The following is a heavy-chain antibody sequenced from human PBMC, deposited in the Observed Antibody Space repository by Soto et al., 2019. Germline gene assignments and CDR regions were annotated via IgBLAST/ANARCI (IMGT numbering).Heavy chain of an antibody. D-gene: IGHD6-19*01. J-gene: IGHJ4*02. Sequence: ASVKVSCKASGGTFSSYAISWVRQAPGQGLEWMGGIIPIFGTANYAQKFQGRVTITADESTSTAYMELSSLRSEDTAVYYCARRKAVAGTGYTQYDYWGQGTLVTVSS. CDR2: IIPIFGTA. V-gene: IGHV1-69*13. CDR1: GGTFSSYA. CDR3: ARRKAVAGTGYTQYDY.